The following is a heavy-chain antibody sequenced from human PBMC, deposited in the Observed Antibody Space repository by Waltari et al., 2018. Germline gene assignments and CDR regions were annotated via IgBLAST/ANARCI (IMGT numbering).Heavy chain of an antibody. V-gene: IGHV3-30*01. CDR2: ISDDGGDN. Sequence: QVQLVESGGGVVQPGRSLRLSCAASGFTFRSYAMHWVRQAPGKGLEWVAVISDDGGDNSYAESMKGRLTISRDNSKNTLYLQMNSLRVEDTAVYYCARDLQQQLVYNYHGMDVWGQGTTVTVFS. D-gene: IGHD6-13*01. CDR1: GFTFRSYA. CDR3: ARDLQQQLVYNYHGMDV. J-gene: IGHJ6*02.